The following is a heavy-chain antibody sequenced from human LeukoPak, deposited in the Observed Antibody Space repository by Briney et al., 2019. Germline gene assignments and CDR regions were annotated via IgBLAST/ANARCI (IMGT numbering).Heavy chain of an antibody. Sequence: GGSLRLSCTASGFTFGDYAMSWFRRAPGKGLEWVGFIRSKAYGGTTEYAASVKGRFTISRDDSKSIAYLQMNSLKTEDTAVYYCTRDRVAYCGGDCYPQRYYYYYMDVWGKGTTVTVSS. V-gene: IGHV3-49*03. D-gene: IGHD2-21*02. J-gene: IGHJ6*03. CDR1: GFTFGDYA. CDR3: TRDRVAYCGGDCYPQRYYYYYMDV. CDR2: IRSKAYGGTT.